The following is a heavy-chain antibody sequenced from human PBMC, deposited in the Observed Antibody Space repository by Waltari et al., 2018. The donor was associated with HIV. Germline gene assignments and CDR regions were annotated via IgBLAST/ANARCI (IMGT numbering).Heavy chain of an antibody. V-gene: IGHV5-51*01. CDR2: IYPGEPDI. CDR1: GYRFTSTW. Sequence: EVQLVQSGAAVKKPGASLKMSCKGSGYRFTSTWLGWVRQMPGKGLEWMGIIYPGEPDIRYSPSFQGQVTISADKSVSTAYLQWSSLKASDTAMYYCARLLSGATGTTRYFDYWGQGTLVTVSS. CDR3: ARLLSGATGTTRYFDY. D-gene: IGHD1-7*01. J-gene: IGHJ4*02.